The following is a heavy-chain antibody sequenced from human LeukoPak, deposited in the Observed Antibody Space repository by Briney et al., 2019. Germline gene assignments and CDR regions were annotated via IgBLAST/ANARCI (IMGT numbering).Heavy chain of an antibody. CDR2: IYYSGST. J-gene: IGHJ4*02. CDR1: GGSISSYY. CDR3: ASLLWFGELSGGY. V-gene: IGHV4-39*01. Sequence: SETLSLTCTVSGGSISSYYWSWIRQPPGKGLEWIGSIYYSGSTYYNPSLKSRVTISVDTSKNQFSLKLSSVTAADTAVYYCASLLWFGELSGGYWGQGTLVTVSS. D-gene: IGHD3-10*01.